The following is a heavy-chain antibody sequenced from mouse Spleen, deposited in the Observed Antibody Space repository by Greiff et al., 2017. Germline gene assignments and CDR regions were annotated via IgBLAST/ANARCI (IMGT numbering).Heavy chain of an antibody. CDR2: INPSTGGT. D-gene: IGHD3-1*01. CDR3: ARSQLGHDYFDY. V-gene: IGHV1-42*01. CDR1: GYSFTGYY. Sequence: EVQLQQSGPELVKPGASVKISCKASGYSFTGYYMNWVKQSPEKSLEWIGEINPSTGGTTYNQKFKAKATLTVDKSSSTAYMQLKSLTSEDSAVYYCARSQLGHDYFDYWGQGTTLTVSS. J-gene: IGHJ2*01.